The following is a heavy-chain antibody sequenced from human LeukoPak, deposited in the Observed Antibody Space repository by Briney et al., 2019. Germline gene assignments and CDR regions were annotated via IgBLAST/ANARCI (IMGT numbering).Heavy chain of an antibody. J-gene: IGHJ6*02. CDR2: INHSGST. CDR3: ARGPYYDFWSGYYYPPRACYGMDV. D-gene: IGHD3-3*01. Sequence: SETLSLTCAVYGGSFSGYYWSWIRQPPGKGLEWIGEINHSGSTNYNPSLKSRVTISVDTSKNQFSLKLSSVTAADTAVYYCARGPYYDFWSGYYYPPRACYGMDVWGQGTTVTVSS. CDR1: GGSFSGYY. V-gene: IGHV4-34*01.